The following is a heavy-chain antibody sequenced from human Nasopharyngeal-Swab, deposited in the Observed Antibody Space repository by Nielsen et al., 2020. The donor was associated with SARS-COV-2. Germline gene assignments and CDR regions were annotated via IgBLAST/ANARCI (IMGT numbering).Heavy chain of an antibody. CDR3: ASSSWTRFDY. CDR2: INHSGST. J-gene: IGHJ4*02. CDR1: GGSFSGYY. D-gene: IGHD6-13*01. Sequence: GSLRLSCAVYGGSFSGYYWSWIRQPPGKGLEWIGEINHSGSTNYNPSLKSRVTISVGTSKNQFSLKLSSVTAADTAVYYCASSSWTRFDYWGQGTLVTVSS. V-gene: IGHV4-34*01.